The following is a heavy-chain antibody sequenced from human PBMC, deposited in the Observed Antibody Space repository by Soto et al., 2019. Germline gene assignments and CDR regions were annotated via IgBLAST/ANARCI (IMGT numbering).Heavy chain of an antibody. CDR3: ARSERFLEWTHFDY. D-gene: IGHD3-3*01. CDR1: GGSISSSSYY. J-gene: IGHJ4*02. Sequence: KASETLSLTCTVSGGSISSSSYYWGWIRQPPGKGLEWIGSIYYSGSTYYNPSLKSRVTISVDTSKNQFSLKLSSVTAADTAVYYCARSERFLEWTHFDYWGQGTLVTVSS. V-gene: IGHV4-39*01. CDR2: IYYSGST.